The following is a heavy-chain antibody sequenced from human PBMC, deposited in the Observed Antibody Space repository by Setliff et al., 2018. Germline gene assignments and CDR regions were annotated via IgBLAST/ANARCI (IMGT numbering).Heavy chain of an antibody. CDR2: MYYGGGGST. D-gene: IGHD1-26*01. CDR3: ARGYSGSYGRFDP. V-gene: IGHV4-39*06. CDR1: GASVSGNSYY. J-gene: IGHJ5*02. Sequence: SETLSLTCTVSGASVSGNSYYWGWIRQPPGKGLEWIGSMYYGGGGSTYYNASLKSRVTISVDTSKKQFTLNLSSVTAADTAVYFCARGYSGSYGRFDPWGQGTLVTVLL.